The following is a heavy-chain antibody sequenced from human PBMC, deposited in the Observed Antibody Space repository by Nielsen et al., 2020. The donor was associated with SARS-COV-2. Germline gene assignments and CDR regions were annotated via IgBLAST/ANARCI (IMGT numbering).Heavy chain of an antibody. CDR3: ARAGALSSSWYSMDF. Sequence: GESLKISCAASGFTFNNYDMHWVRQATGKGLEWVSAIGTGGDTLYPGSVKGRFTISRENAKNSLYLQMNSLRAGDTAVYYCARAGALSSSWYSMDFWGQGTTVTVSS. V-gene: IGHV3-13*01. CDR2: IGTGGDT. D-gene: IGHD6-13*01. J-gene: IGHJ6*02. CDR1: GFTFNNYD.